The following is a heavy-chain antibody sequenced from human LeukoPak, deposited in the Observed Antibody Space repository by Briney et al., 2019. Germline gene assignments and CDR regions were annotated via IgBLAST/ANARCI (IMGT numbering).Heavy chain of an antibody. D-gene: IGHD1-26*01. CDR3: ARGALGGSYGNAFDP. Sequence: PSETLSLTCTVSGASIRSGDYYWSWIRQPPGKGLEWIGYIYYSGSTNYNPSLKSRVTISVDTSKNQFSLKLSSVTAADTAVYYCARGALGGSYGNAFDPWGQGTLVTVSS. V-gene: IGHV4-61*08. CDR2: IYYSGST. CDR1: GASIRSGDYY. J-gene: IGHJ5*02.